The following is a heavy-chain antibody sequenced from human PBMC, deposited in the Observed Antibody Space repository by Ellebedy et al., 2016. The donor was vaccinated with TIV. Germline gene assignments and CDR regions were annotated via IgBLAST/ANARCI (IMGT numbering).Heavy chain of an antibody. CDR3: ARDRGAAADPFFDY. D-gene: IGHD6-13*01. Sequence: GGSLRLSXAASGFTFSSYSMNWVRQAPGKGLEWVSYISSSSSAIYYADSVKGRFTISRDNAKNSLYLQMNSLRDEDTAVYYCARDRGAAADPFFDYWGQGTLVTVSS. CDR2: ISSSSSAI. CDR1: GFTFSSYS. V-gene: IGHV3-48*02. J-gene: IGHJ4*02.